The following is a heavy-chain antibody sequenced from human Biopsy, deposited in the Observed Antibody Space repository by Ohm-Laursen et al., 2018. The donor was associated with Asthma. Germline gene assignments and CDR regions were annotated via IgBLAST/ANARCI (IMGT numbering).Heavy chain of an antibody. V-gene: IGHV3-30*03. CDR3: ARPYYSDRSGYYGY. D-gene: IGHD3-22*01. J-gene: IGHJ4*02. CDR1: GFIFSNYG. Sequence: SLRLSCSASGFIFSNYGMHWVRQAPGKGLEWVAVISYDGSNKYYADSVKGRFTVSRDNSESTLYLQMNSLRAEDTAVYFCARPYYSDRSGYYGYWGQGTLVTVSS. CDR2: ISYDGSNK.